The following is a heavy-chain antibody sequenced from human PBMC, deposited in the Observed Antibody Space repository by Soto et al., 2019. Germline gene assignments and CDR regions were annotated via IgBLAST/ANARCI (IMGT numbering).Heavy chain of an antibody. CDR3: ARESHDILTGPPWVWDVDL. CDR2: INDRGSI. CDR1: GGSFSGYY. Sequence: QVQLQQWGAGPLRPLETLSLTCGVSGGSFSGYYWAWIRPSPGKGLEWIGEINDRGSINYNPSLTSRVSISVDTSKHLYSVNLRSVTAADTAVYYCARESHDILTGPPWVWDVDLWGRGTLVSVSS. V-gene: IGHV4-34*01. J-gene: IGHJ2*01. D-gene: IGHD3-9*01.